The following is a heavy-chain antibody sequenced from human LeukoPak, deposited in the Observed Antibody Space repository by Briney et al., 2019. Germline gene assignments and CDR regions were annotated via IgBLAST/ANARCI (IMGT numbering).Heavy chain of an antibody. CDR2: INPNSGRT. Sequence: ASVRVSCKAPGYSFTSSDINWVRQAAGQGLEWMGWINPNSGRTGYAQKFQGRVTMTANTSISTAYMELSSLRCDDTAVYYCARGRSGLAAAGTYDYWGQGTLITVSS. J-gene: IGHJ4*02. CDR3: ARGRSGLAAAGTYDY. V-gene: IGHV1-8*01. CDR1: GYSFTSSD. D-gene: IGHD6-13*01.